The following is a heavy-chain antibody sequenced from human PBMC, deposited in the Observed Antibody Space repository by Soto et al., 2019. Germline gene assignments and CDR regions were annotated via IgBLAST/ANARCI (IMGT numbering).Heavy chain of an antibody. CDR3: ARAGTLSSEKGSYDDY. Sequence: QVQLQESGPGLVKPSGTLSLTCVVSSGSISRSNWWSWVRQPTGKGLEWIGEIYHSGSTNYNPSLKNQFSLNLSSVTAADTVVYHCARAGTLSSEKGSYDDYWGQGTLVTVSS. D-gene: IGHD3-16*01. CDR1: SGSISRSNW. J-gene: IGHJ4*02. V-gene: IGHV4-4*02. CDR2: IYHSGST.